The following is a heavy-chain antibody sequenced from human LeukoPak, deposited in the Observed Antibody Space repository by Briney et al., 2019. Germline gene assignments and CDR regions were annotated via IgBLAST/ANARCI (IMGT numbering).Heavy chain of an antibody. CDR3: ARGIAPYYYDSSGSGV. Sequence: ASVKVSCKASGYTFTSYDINWVRQAIGQGLEWMGWMNPNSGNTGYAQKFQGRVTMTRNTSISTAYMELSSLRSEDTAVYYCARGIAPYYYDSSGSGVWGQGTLVTVSS. CDR1: GYTFTSYD. V-gene: IGHV1-8*01. D-gene: IGHD3-22*01. J-gene: IGHJ4*02. CDR2: MNPNSGNT.